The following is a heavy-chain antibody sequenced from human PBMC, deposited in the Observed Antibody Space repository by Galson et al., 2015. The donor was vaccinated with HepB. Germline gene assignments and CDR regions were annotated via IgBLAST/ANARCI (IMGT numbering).Heavy chain of an antibody. J-gene: IGHJ6*02. CDR1: GLTVTINY. Sequence: SLRLSCAASGLTVTINYMSWVRQAPGKGLEWVSVIYNDGSTYYAASVKGRFTISRDNSKNTLYLQLNSVRAEDTAVYYCARDQEDDYVNYYYYHGMDVWGQGTTVTVSS. V-gene: IGHV3-66*02. CDR2: IYNDGST. CDR3: ARDQEDDYVNYYYYHGMDV. D-gene: IGHD4-17*01.